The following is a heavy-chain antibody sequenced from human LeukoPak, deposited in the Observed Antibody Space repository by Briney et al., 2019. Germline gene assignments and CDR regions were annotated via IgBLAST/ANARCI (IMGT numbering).Heavy chain of an antibody. CDR3: ARPPRGSRGYDY. J-gene: IGHJ4*02. Sequence: PSETLSLTCAVYGGSFSGYYWSWIRQPPGRGLEWIGEINHSGSTNYNPSLKSRVTISVDTSKNQFSLKLSSVTAADTAVYYCARPPRGSRGYDYWGQGTLVTVSS. CDR1: GGSFSGYY. V-gene: IGHV4-34*01. D-gene: IGHD2-15*01. CDR2: INHSGST.